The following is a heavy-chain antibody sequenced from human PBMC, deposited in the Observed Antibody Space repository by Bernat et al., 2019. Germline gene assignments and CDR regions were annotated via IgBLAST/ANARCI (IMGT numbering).Heavy chain of an antibody. CDR3: ASGSRSWPIPVAYFQH. D-gene: IGHD6-13*01. V-gene: IGHV3-23*01. Sequence: EVQLLESGGGLVQPGGSLRLSCAASGFTFSSYAMSWVRQAPGKGLEWVSAISGSGGSTYYADSVKGRFTISRDNSKNTLYLQMNSLRAEDTAVYYCASGSRSWPIPVAYFQHWGQGTLVTVSS. CDR2: ISGSGGST. J-gene: IGHJ1*01. CDR1: GFTFSSYA.